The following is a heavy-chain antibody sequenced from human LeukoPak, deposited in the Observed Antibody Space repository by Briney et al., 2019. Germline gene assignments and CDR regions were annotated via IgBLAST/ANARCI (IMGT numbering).Heavy chain of an antibody. J-gene: IGHJ6*03. CDR1: GFTFSSYW. CDR2: IKQDGSEK. Sequence: GGSLRLSCAASGFTFSSYWMSWVRQAPGKGLEWVANIKQDGSEKYYVDSVKGRFTISRDNSKNTLYLHMNSLRADDTAVYYCAQDSLVVAVNWDKHYYVDVWGKGTSVTVSS. D-gene: IGHD2-2*01. V-gene: IGHV3-7*01. CDR3: AQDSLVVAVNWDKHYYVDV.